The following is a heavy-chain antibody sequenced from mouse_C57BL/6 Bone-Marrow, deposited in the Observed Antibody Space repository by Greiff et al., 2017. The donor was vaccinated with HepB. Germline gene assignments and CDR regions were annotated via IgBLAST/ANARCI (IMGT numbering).Heavy chain of an antibody. Sequence: EVQLVESGGGLVKPGGSLKLSCAASGFTFSSYAMSWVRQTPEKRLEWVATISDGGSYTYYPDNVKGRFTISRDNAKNNLYLQMSHLKSEDTAMYYCARGLYGSPPYYAMDYWGQGTSVTVSS. CDR1: GFTFSSYA. CDR2: ISDGGSYT. CDR3: ARGLYGSPPYYAMDY. D-gene: IGHD1-1*01. J-gene: IGHJ4*01. V-gene: IGHV5-4*01.